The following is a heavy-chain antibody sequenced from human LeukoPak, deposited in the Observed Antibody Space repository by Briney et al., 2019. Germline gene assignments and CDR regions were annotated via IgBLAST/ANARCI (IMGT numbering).Heavy chain of an antibody. V-gene: IGHV3-23*01. CDR1: GFTFSSYA. CDR2: ISGSGGST. D-gene: IGHD3-9*01. CDR3: ATHRNILTGYYPGGYYFDY. J-gene: IGHJ4*02. Sequence: GGSLRLSCAASGFTFSSYAMSWVRQARGKGLEWVSTISGSGGSTYYADSVKGRFTISRDNSKNTLYLQMNSLRAEDTAVYYCATHRNILTGYYPGGYYFDYWGQGTLVTVSS.